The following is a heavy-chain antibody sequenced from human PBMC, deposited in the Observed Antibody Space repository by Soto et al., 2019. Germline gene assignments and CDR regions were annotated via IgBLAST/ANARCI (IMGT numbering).Heavy chain of an antibody. CDR2: MFYSGLT. CDR1: GYSVTSSDYY. V-gene: IGHV4-39*01. CDR3: APLSVSLSGPYGIHV. Sequence: SETLSLTCSVSGYSVTSSDYYWAWIRQPPGKGLEWIGSMFYSGLTYYNPSLKSRATLSVDTSKNQFSVRLNSVTAADTAVYYCAPLSVSLSGPYGIHVWGQGTTVTVSS. J-gene: IGHJ6*02. D-gene: IGHD2-15*01.